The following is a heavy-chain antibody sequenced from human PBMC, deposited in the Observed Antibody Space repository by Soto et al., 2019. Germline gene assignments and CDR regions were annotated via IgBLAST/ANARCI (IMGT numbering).Heavy chain of an antibody. Sequence: SLRLSCAASGFTFSSYAMHWVRQAPGKGLEWVAVISYDGSNKYYADSVKGRFTISRDNSKNTLYLQMNSLRAEDTAVYYCARDLTYYGSGSHFDYWGQGTLVTVSS. CDR1: GFTFSSYA. J-gene: IGHJ4*02. CDR3: ARDLTYYGSGSHFDY. D-gene: IGHD3-10*01. V-gene: IGHV3-30-3*01. CDR2: ISYDGSNK.